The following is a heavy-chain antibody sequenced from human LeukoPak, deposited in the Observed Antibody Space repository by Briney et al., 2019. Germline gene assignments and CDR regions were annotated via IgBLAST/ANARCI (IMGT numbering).Heavy chain of an antibody. D-gene: IGHD4-17*01. J-gene: IGHJ6*02. CDR2: IYYSGST. V-gene: IGHV4-59*01. CDR3: ARDKGRWAGMDV. Sequence: PSETLSLTCTVSSGSISSYYWSWIRQPPGKGLEWIGYIYYSGSTNYNPSLKSRVTISVDTSKNQFSLKLSSVTAADTAVYYCARDKGRWAGMDVWGQGTTVTVSS. CDR1: SGSISSYY.